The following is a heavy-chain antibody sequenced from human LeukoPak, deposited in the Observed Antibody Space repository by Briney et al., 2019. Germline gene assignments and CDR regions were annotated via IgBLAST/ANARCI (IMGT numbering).Heavy chain of an antibody. CDR2: ISLRGLT. Sequence: PSGTLSLTCGVSGGSISGTNWWSWVRQPPGQGLEWIGEISLRGLTNYNPSLRSRLTMSLDESKNQVSLNLTSETAADTAVYYCSRESGPFSPFGFWGQGTLVSVHS. CDR3: SRESGPFSPFGF. V-gene: IGHV4-4*02. D-gene: IGHD1-26*01. J-gene: IGHJ4*02. CDR1: GGSISGTNW.